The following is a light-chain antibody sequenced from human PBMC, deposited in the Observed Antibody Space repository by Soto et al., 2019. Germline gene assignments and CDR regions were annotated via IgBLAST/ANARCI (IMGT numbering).Light chain of an antibody. CDR2: DVT. Sequence: QSALTQPASVSGSPGQSITIPCTGTSSDIGSYNYVSWYQHYPGKAPKLIIYDVTNRPSGVSNRFSGSKSDNTASLTISGLQADDEADYYCSSYATTTILFGGGTQLT. J-gene: IGLJ2*01. V-gene: IGLV2-14*03. CDR3: SSYATTTIL. CDR1: SSDIGSYNY.